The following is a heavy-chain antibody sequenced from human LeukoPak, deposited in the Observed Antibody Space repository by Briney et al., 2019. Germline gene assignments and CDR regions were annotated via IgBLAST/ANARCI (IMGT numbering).Heavy chain of an antibody. CDR1: GDSISSYY. J-gene: IGHJ6*02. CDR2: IYYSGST. V-gene: IGHV4-59*01. D-gene: IGHD3-16*02. Sequence: SETLSLTCTVSGDSISSYYWSWIRQSPGKGLEWIGYIYYSGSTNYNPSLKSRVTISVDTSKNQFSLKLSSVTAADTAVYYCARDRYSNGMDVWGQGTTVTVSS. CDR3: ARDRYSNGMDV.